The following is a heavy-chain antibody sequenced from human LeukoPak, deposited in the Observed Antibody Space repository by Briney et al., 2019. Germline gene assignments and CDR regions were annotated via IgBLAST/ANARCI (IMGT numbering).Heavy chain of an antibody. D-gene: IGHD4-23*01. J-gene: IGHJ2*01. V-gene: IGHV5-51*01. CDR2: IYPGDSDT. CDR1: GYSFTSYW. Sequence: GESLKISCKGSGYSFTSYWIGWVRQMPGKGLEWMGIIYPGDSDTRYSLSFQGQVTISADKSISTAYLQWSSLKASDTAMYYCARQTTVVKGFWYFDLWGRGTLVTVSS. CDR3: ARQTTVVKGFWYFDL.